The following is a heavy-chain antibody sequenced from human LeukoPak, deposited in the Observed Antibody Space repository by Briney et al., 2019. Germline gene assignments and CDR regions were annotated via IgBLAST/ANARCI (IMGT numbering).Heavy chain of an antibody. V-gene: IGHV4-59*01. D-gene: IGHD6-19*01. CDR2: IYYSGST. Sequence: PSETLSLTCTVSGGSINNYYWSWIRQSPGKGLEWIGYIYYSGSTNYNPSVKSRVTISLDTSKNQFSLKLSSVTAADTAVYYCARDYRGWYYFDYWGQGTLVTVSS. CDR1: GGSINNYY. J-gene: IGHJ4*02. CDR3: ARDYRGWYYFDY.